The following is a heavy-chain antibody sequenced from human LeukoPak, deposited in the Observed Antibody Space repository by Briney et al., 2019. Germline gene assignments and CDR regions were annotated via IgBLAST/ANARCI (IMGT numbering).Heavy chain of an antibody. CDR1: GGSISSGGYY. CDR2: IYYSGST. Sequence: PSQTLSLSCTVSGGSISSGGYYWSWIRQPPGKGLEWIGSIYYSGSTYYNPSLKSRVTISVDTSKNQFSLKLSSVTAADTAVYYCARLSNYYGSGTRQRVGENWGQGTLVTVSS. CDR3: ARLSNYYGSGTRQRVGEN. D-gene: IGHD3-10*01. V-gene: IGHV4-39*07. J-gene: IGHJ4*02.